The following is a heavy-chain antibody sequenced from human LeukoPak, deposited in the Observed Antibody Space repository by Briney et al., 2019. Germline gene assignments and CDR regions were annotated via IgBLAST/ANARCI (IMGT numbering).Heavy chain of an antibody. Sequence: ASVKVSCKASGGTFSSYAISWVRQAPGQGLEWMGRINPNSGGTNYAQKFQGRVTMTRDTSISTAYMELSRLRSDDTAVYYCARWEWELRYYFDYWGQGTLVTVSS. D-gene: IGHD1-26*01. CDR2: INPNSGGT. J-gene: IGHJ4*02. V-gene: IGHV1-2*06. CDR3: ARWEWELRYYFDY. CDR1: GGTFSSYA.